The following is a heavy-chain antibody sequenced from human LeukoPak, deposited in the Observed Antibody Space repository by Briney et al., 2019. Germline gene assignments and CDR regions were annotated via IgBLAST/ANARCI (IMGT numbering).Heavy chain of an antibody. CDR2: IYTSGST. J-gene: IGHJ6*03. V-gene: IGHV4-4*07. D-gene: IGHD2-2*01. Sequence: SETLSLTCTVSGGSISSYYWSWIRQPAGKGLEWIGRIYTSGSTNYNPSLKSRVTMSVDTSKNQFSLKLSSVTAADTAVYYCARGYCSSTSCYDDYYYMDVWGKGTTVTISS. CDR1: GGSISSYY. CDR3: ARGYCSSTSCYDDYYYMDV.